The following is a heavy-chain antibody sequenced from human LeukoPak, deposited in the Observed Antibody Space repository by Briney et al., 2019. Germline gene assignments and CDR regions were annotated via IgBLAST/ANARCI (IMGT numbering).Heavy chain of an antibody. CDR1: GFTFSSYA. J-gene: IGHJ4*02. CDR3: AKVRNYFDTSGRHFDY. V-gene: IGHV3-23*01. Sequence: GGSLRLSCAASGFTFSSYAMTWVRQAPGKGLEWVSVISASGGTTYYADFVKGRFTISRDNSKNTLYLQMNSLRAEDTAVYYCAKVRNYFDTSGRHFDYWGQGTLVTVSS. D-gene: IGHD3-22*01. CDR2: ISASGGTT.